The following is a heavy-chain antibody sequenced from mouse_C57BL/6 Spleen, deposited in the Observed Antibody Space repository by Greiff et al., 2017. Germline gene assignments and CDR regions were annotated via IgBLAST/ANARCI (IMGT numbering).Heavy chain of an antibody. J-gene: IGHJ1*03. CDR2: IYPGSGST. V-gene: IGHV1-55*01. CDR3: ARSPYYGSSGWYFDV. CDR1: GYTFTSYW. D-gene: IGHD1-1*01. Sequence: VKLKQPGAELVKPGASVKMSCKASGYTFTSYWITWVKQRPGQGLEWIGDIYPGSGSTNYNEKFKSKATLTVDSSSSTAYMQLSSLTSEDSAVYYCARSPYYGSSGWYFDVWGTGTTVTVSS.